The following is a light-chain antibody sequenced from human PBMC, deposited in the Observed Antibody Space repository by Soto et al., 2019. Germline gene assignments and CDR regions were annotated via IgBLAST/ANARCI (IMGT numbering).Light chain of an antibody. Sequence: DIQMTQSPSSLSASVGDRVTITCRASQSISRYLNWYQQKPRKAPKLLIYEASNLHSGVPSRFSGSGSGTDFTLTISSLQPEDFATYYCQQSFSTPPLTFGGGTKVDIK. CDR2: EAS. J-gene: IGKJ4*01. CDR3: QQSFSTPPLT. CDR1: QSISRY. V-gene: IGKV1-39*01.